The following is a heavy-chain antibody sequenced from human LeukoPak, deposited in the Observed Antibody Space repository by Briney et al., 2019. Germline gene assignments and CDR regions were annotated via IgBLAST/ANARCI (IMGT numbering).Heavy chain of an antibody. CDR2: INWNGGST. D-gene: IGHD1-26*01. CDR3: ARVGSGSYTTPFDY. V-gene: IGHV3-20*04. Sequence: GGSLRLSCAASGFTFDDYGMSWVRQAPGKGLEWVSGINWNGGSTGYADSVKGRFTISRDNAKNSLYLQMNSLRAEDTALYYCARVGSGSYTTPFDYWGQGTLVTVSS. J-gene: IGHJ4*02. CDR1: GFTFDDYG.